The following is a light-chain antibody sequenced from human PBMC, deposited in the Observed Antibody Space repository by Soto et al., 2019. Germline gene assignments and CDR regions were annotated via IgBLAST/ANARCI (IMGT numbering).Light chain of an antibody. CDR2: AAS. V-gene: IGKV1-27*01. J-gene: IGKJ4*01. Sequence: ILMTRSPSSLSAFVVYRVTITFRSSQDIVNFLAWYQQKPGKVPKLLIYAASTLQSGVPSRFSGIGSGTDFTLTISSLQPEDVATYYCQKCKVAPFTFGGGTKVHIK. CDR1: QDIVNF. CDR3: QKCKVAPFT.